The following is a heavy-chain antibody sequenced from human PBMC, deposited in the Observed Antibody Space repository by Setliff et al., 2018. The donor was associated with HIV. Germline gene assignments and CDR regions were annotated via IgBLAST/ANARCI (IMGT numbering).Heavy chain of an antibody. D-gene: IGHD3-22*01. CDR2: INPNRGGT. CDR1: GYTFSAYH. Sequence: ASVKVSCKSSGYTFSAYHMDWVRQAPGQGLEWMGRINPNRGGTNFAQKFQGRVTLTRDTSISTAHMELTRLTADDTAVYYCVLPGYYESSGYAVDHWGQGTLVTVSS. V-gene: IGHV1-2*06. CDR3: VLPGYYESSGYAVDH. J-gene: IGHJ4*02.